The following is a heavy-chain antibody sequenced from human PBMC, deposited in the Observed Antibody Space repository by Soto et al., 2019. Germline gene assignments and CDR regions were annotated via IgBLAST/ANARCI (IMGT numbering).Heavy chain of an antibody. CDR2: IIPIFGTA. CDR1: GGTFSSYA. CDR3: ASSDTVGGRNWFDP. Sequence: VASVKVSCKASGGTFSSYAISWVRQAPGQGLGWMGGIIPIFGTANYAQKFQGRVTITADESTSTAYMELSSLRSEDTAVYYCASSDTVGGRNWFDPWGQGTLVTVSS. D-gene: IGHD5-18*01. J-gene: IGHJ5*02. V-gene: IGHV1-69*13.